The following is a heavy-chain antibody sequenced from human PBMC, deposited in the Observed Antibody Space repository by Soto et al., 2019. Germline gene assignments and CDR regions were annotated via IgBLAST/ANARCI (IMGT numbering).Heavy chain of an antibody. CDR3: AIVSFLLSVSVTIFDY. CDR2: IIISIIFL. CDR1: GFTFSRYS. J-gene: IGHJ4*02. Sequence: PGGSLRLSCAAYGFTFSRYSMNWVRQDPGNSLEWLSSIIISIIFLFYAYSLKLLFTISRDISNSSLYLQLNSLRSEDTALYFCAIVSFLLSVSVTIFDYWVQGTLFTLSS. D-gene: IGHD2-2*01. V-gene: IGHV3-21*01.